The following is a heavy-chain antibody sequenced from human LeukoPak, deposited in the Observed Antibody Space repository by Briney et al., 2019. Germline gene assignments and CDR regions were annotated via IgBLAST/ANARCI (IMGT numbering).Heavy chain of an antibody. V-gene: IGHV3-21*01. CDR1: GFTFSSYS. J-gene: IGHJ3*02. CDR3: ARDLSNYYGSGSYYRAFDI. Sequence: GGSLRLSCAASGFTFSSYSMNWVRQAAGKGLEWVSSISSSSGCIYYADSVKGRFTISRDNAKNSLYLQMNSLRAEDTAVYYCARDLSNYYGSGSYYRAFDIWGQGTMVTVSS. CDR2: ISSSSGCI. D-gene: IGHD3-10*01.